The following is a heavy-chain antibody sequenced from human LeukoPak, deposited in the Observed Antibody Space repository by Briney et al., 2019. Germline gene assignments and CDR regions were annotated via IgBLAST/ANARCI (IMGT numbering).Heavy chain of an antibody. D-gene: IGHD1-26*01. J-gene: IGHJ4*02. CDR2: IHHSGST. CDR3: ATTPGVGAPFDY. V-gene: IGHV4-38-2*01. CDR1: GYSINRGFY. Sequence: SETLSLTCGVSGYSINRGFYWGWIRQPPGKGLEWIGCIHHSGSTYYNSSVKSRVSISVDTSKNQFSLRLSSVTAADTAVYYCATTPGVGAPFDYWGQGALVSVSA.